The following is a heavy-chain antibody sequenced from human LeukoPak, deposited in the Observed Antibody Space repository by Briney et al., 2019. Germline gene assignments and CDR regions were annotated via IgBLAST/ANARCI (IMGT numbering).Heavy chain of an antibody. D-gene: IGHD3-3*01. CDR1: GGSISSYY. V-gene: IGHV4-59*01. CDR2: IYYSGST. Sequence: SETLSLTCTVSGGSISSYYWSWIRQPPGKGLEWIGYIYYSGSTNYNPSLKSRVTISVDTSKSQFSLKLSSVTAADTAVYYCAREVEWLDYWGQGTLVTVSS. CDR3: AREVEWLDY. J-gene: IGHJ4*02.